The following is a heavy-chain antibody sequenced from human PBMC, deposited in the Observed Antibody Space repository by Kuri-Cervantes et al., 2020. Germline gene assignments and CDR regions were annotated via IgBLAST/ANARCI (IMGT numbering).Heavy chain of an antibody. CDR2: ISSSSSYI. V-gene: IGHV3-21*04. Sequence: GESLKISCAASGFTFSSYSMNWVRQAPGKGLEWVSSISSSSSYIYYADSVKGRFTISRDNAKNSLYLQMNSLRAEDTAVYYCASRRFRFLEWLFDYWGQGTLVTVSS. CDR1: GFTFSSYS. CDR3: ASRRFRFLEWLFDY. D-gene: IGHD3-3*01. J-gene: IGHJ4*02.